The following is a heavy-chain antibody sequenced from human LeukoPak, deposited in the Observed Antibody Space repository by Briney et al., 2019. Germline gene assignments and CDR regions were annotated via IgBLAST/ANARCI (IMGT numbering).Heavy chain of an antibody. CDR3: ARDGTKYSSGY. V-gene: IGHV3-53*01. D-gene: IGHD6-19*01. CDR1: RFTVSSNY. CDR2: IYSGGST. J-gene: IGHJ4*02. Sequence: PGGSLRLSCAASRFTVSSNYMSWVRQAPGKGLEWVSVIYSGGSTYYADSVKGRFTISRDNSKNTLYLQMNSLRAEDTAVYYCARDGTKYSSGYWGQGTLVTVSS.